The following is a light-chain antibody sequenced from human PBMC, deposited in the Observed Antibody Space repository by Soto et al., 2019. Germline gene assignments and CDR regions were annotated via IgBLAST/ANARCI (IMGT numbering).Light chain of an antibody. Sequence: DIQMTQSPSSLSASVGDRVIITCRASHDIGNHLAWFQQKPGKAPKSLIYAASNLQSGVPSKFSGGGSGTVFTLTISNLQPEDFATYYCQQSHAYPITFGQGTRLEMK. CDR3: QQSHAYPIT. CDR2: AAS. CDR1: HDIGNH. J-gene: IGKJ5*01. V-gene: IGKV1-16*02.